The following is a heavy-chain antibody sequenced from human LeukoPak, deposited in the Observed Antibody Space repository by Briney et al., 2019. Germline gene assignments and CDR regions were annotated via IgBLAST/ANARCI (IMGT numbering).Heavy chain of an antibody. CDR3: ARDITALYCSSTSCYADMPPDY. CDR1: GYTFTGYY. D-gene: IGHD2-2*01. V-gene: IGHV1-2*02. CDR2: INPNSGGT. J-gene: IGHJ4*02. Sequence: ASVKVSCKASGYTFTGYYMHRVRQAPGQGLEWMGWINPNSGGTNYAQKFQGRVTMTRDTSISTAYMELSRLRSDDTAVYYCARDITALYCSSTSCYADMPPDYWGQGTLVTVSS.